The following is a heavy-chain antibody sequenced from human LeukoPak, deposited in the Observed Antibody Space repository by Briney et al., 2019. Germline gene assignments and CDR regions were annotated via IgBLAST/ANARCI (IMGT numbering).Heavy chain of an antibody. J-gene: IGHJ2*01. D-gene: IGHD6-19*01. V-gene: IGHV3-23*01. CDR1: GFTFSSYA. CDR3: AIRGGQWLGRSFFDL. CDR2: ISGSGYGT. Sequence: GGSLTLSCAASGFTFSSYAMNWVRQAPGKGLEWVSTISGSGYGTYFADSVKGRFTISRDNSRNTLYLEMNSLRAEDTAVYYCAIRGGQWLGRSFFDLWGRGTLVTVSS.